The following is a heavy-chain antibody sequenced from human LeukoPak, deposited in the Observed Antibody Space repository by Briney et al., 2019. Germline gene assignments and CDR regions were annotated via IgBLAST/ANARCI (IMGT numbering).Heavy chain of an antibody. J-gene: IGHJ5*02. CDR1: GGSISSGSYY. CDR2: IYSSGST. V-gene: IGHV4-61*02. D-gene: IGHD4-17*01. Sequence: SETLSLTCTVSGGSISSGSYYWSWIRQPAWKGLEWIGRIYSSGSTNYNPSLKSRVTISVDTSKNQFSLKLTSVTAADTAVYYCARFDYGDYWFDPWGQGTLVTVSS. CDR3: ARFDYGDYWFDP.